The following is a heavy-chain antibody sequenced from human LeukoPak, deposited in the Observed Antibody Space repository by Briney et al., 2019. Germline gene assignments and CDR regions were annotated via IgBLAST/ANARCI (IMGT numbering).Heavy chain of an antibody. D-gene: IGHD3-3*01. V-gene: IGHV4-30-4*01. CDR1: GGSISSGDYY. J-gene: IGHJ6*02. Sequence: SETLSLTCTVSGGSISSGDYYWSWIRQPPGKGLEWIGYIYYSGSTYYNPSLKSRVTISVDTSKNQFSLKLSPVTAADTAVYYCARGAAYYDFWSGYYEGYYGMDVWGQGTTVTVSS. CDR2: IYYSGST. CDR3: ARGAAYYDFWSGYYEGYYGMDV.